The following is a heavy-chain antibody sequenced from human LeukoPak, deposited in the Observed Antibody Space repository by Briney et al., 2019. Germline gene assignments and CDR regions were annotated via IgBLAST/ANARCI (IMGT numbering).Heavy chain of an antibody. CDR3: ARTDYREYSGSYSFDY. Sequence: SETLSLTCTVSGGSISSYYWSWIRQPAGKGLEWIGRIYTSGSTNYNPSLKSRVTMSVDTSKNQFSLKLSSVTAADTAVYYCARTDYREYSGSYSFDYWGQGTLVTVSS. CDR1: GGSISSYY. V-gene: IGHV4-4*07. D-gene: IGHD1-26*01. CDR2: IYTSGST. J-gene: IGHJ4*02.